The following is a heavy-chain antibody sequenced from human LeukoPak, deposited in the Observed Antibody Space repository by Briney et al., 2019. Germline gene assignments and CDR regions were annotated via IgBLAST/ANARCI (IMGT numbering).Heavy chain of an antibody. CDR3: ARDPGDTDWYNFDF. Sequence: PSETLSLTCTVSGGSISSYYWSWIRQPPGKGLEWIGYIYYSGSTNYNPSLKSRVTISVDTSKNQFSLSLSSVTAADTAVYYCARDPGDTDWYNFDFWGQGILVTVSS. D-gene: IGHD3-9*01. J-gene: IGHJ4*02. V-gene: IGHV4-59*01. CDR1: GGSISSYY. CDR2: IYYSGST.